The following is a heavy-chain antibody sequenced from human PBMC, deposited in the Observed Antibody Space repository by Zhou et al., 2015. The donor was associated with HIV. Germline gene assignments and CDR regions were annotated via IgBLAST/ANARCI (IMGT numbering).Heavy chain of an antibody. CDR2: ISGYNGNT. CDR1: GYTFTSYG. CDR3: ARVSGLNSRYDY. J-gene: IGHJ4*02. D-gene: IGHD2/OR15-2a*01. V-gene: IGHV1-18*01. Sequence: QVHLVQSGAEVKKPGASVKVSCKASGYTFTSYGISWVRQAPGQGLEWMGWISGYNGNTNYAHKFQGRVTMTTDTSTSTAYMELRGLMSDDTAVYYCARVSGLNSRYDYWGQGTLVTVSS.